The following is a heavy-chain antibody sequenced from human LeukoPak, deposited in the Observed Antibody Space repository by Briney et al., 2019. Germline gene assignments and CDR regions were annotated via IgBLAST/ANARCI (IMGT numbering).Heavy chain of an antibody. CDR3: ARDYPYYDFWSGYLTNWFDP. CDR1: GFTFSSYS. CDR2: ISSSSSYI. Sequence: GGSLRLSCAASGFTFSSYSINWVRQAPGKGLEWVSSISSSSSYIYYADSVKGRFTISRDNAKNSLYLQMNSLRAEDTAVYYCARDYPYYDFWSGYLTNWFDPWGQGTLVTVSS. V-gene: IGHV3-21*01. J-gene: IGHJ5*02. D-gene: IGHD3-3*01.